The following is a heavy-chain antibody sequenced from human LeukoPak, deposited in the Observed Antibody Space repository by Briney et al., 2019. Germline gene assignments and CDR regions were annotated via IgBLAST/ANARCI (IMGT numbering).Heavy chain of an antibody. J-gene: IGHJ4*02. CDR1: GYTFTSYA. V-gene: IGHV1-3*01. D-gene: IGHD5-18*01. CDR2: INAGNGNT. CDR3: ARDRGYSYGYEVRDFDY. Sequence: ASVKVSCKASGYTFTSYAMHWVRQAPGQRLEWMGWINAGNGNTKYSQKFQGRVTITRGTSASTAYMELSSLRSEDTAVYYCARDRGYSYGYEVRDFDYWGQGTLVTVSS.